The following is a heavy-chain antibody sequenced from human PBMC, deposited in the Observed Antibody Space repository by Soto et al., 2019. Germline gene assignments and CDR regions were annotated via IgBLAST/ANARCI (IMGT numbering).Heavy chain of an antibody. Sequence: ASVKVSCKASGYTFTSYGISWVRQAPGQGLEWMGWISAYNGNTNYAQKLQGRVTMTTDTSTSTAYMELRSLRSDDTAVYYCARGCSLRRSSHFDPNWWSAPWGQGTLVTVSS. J-gene: IGHJ5*02. CDR2: ISAYNGNT. CDR3: ARGCSLRRSSHFDPNWWSAP. D-gene: IGHD1-1*01. V-gene: IGHV1-18*01. CDR1: GYTFTSYG.